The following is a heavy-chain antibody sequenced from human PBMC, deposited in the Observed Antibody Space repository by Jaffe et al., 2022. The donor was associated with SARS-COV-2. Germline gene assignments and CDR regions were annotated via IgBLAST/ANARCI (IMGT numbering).Heavy chain of an antibody. CDR1: GFTFSSYA. D-gene: IGHD2-21*02. CDR2: ISYDGSNK. Sequence: QVQLVESGGGVVQPGRSLRLSCAASGFTFSSYAMHWVRQAPGKGLEWVAVISYDGSNKYYADSVKGRFTISRDNSKNTLYLQMNSLRAEDTAVYYCARDGSQGFHLAYCGGDCGPYWGQGTLVTVSS. V-gene: IGHV3-30-3*01. J-gene: IGHJ4*02. CDR3: ARDGSQGFHLAYCGGDCGPY.